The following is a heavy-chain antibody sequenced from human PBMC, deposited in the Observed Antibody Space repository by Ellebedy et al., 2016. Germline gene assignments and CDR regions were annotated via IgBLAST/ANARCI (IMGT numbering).Heavy chain of an antibody. CDR3: ARSLAFVRGVTVAGTTTAPAS. V-gene: IGHV4-4*02. D-gene: IGHD6-19*01. CDR2: VLHTGDT. CDR1: RGSIDTTHW. Sequence: GSLRLSCTVSRGSIDTTHWWTWVRQSPGKGLEWIGEVLHTGDTNYSPSLKSRVTMSIDNSKNQFSLDLRSVTATDTAIYYCARSLAFVRGVTVAGTTTAPASWGQGTLVTVSS. J-gene: IGHJ5*02.